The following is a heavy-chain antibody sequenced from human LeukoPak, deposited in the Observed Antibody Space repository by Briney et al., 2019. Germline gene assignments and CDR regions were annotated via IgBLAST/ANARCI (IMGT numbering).Heavy chain of an antibody. CDR3: ASHNYDFWSGYYLTYYYYMDV. Sequence: GGSLRLSCAASGFTFSSYSMNWVRQAPGKGLEWVSSISSSSSYIYYADSVKGRFTISRDNAKNSLYLQMNSLRAEDTAVYYCASHNYDFWSGYYLTYYYYMDVWGKGTTVTVSS. J-gene: IGHJ6*03. D-gene: IGHD3-3*01. V-gene: IGHV3-21*01. CDR1: GFTFSSYS. CDR2: ISSSSSYI.